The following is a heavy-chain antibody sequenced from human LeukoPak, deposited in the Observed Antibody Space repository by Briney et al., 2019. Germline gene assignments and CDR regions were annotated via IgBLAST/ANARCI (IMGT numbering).Heavy chain of an antibody. J-gene: IGHJ3*02. D-gene: IGHD3-22*01. CDR2: MYYSGST. Sequence: SETLSLTCTVSGGSISSSSYYWGWIRQPPGKGLEWIVRMYYSGSTYYNPALKSQITISVDTSKNQFSLKLSSVTAADTAVYYCARYYYDRTEAFDIWGQGTMVTVSS. CDR1: GGSISSSSYY. V-gene: IGHV4-39*01. CDR3: ARYYYDRTEAFDI.